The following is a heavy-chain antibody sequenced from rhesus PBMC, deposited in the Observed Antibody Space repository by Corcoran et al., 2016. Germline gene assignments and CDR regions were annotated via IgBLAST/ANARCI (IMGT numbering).Heavy chain of an antibody. CDR1: GGSISGYYY. D-gene: IGHD6-31*01. CDR3: ARGAIAAAGTNDY. CDR2: IYGNSAST. J-gene: IGHJ4*01. Sequence: QVQLQQWGAGLVKPSETLSLTCAVYGGSISGYYYCSWIRQPPGRGLEWIGYIYGNSASTDYNPSLKNRVTISKDTSKNQFSLKLSSVTAADTAVYYCARGAIAAAGTNDYWGQGVLVTVSS. V-gene: IGHV4-73*01.